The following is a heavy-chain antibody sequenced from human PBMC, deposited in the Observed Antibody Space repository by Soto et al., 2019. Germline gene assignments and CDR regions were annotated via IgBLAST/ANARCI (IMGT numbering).Heavy chain of an antibody. V-gene: IGHV1-69*12. CDR1: GDTFSNHA. CDR2: IIPIFGTG. Sequence: QVQLVQSGAEVKKPGSSVKVSCKASGDTFSNHAISWVRQAPGQGLEWMGGIIPIFGTGNHAQKFQGRVTITADESTSTIFMELTSLRSEDTAVYYCAREGRCNGYNYSFDCWGQGTLVTVSS. J-gene: IGHJ4*02. CDR3: AREGRCNGYNYSFDC. D-gene: IGHD5-12*01.